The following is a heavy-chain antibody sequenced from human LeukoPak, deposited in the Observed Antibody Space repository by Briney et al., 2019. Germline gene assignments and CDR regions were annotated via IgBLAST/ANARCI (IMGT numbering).Heavy chain of an antibody. Sequence: PGGSLRLSCAASGFTFSSYAMHWVRQAPGKGLEWVAVISYDGSNKYYADSVKGRFTISRDNSKNTLYLQMNSLRAEDTAVYYCAKRSGIAAAGTRADYFDYWGQGTPVTVSS. CDR2: ISYDGSNK. D-gene: IGHD6-13*01. CDR1: GFTFSSYA. V-gene: IGHV3-30-3*01. J-gene: IGHJ4*02. CDR3: AKRSGIAAAGTRADYFDY.